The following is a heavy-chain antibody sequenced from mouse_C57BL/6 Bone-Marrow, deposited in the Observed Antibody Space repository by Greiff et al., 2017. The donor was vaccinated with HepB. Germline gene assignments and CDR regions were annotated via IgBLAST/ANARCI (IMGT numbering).Heavy chain of an antibody. J-gene: IGHJ4*01. Sequence: EVQGVESGGGLVQPKGSLKLSCAASGFSFNTYAMNWVRQAPGKGLEWVARIRSKSNNYATYYADSVKDRFTISRDDSESMLYLQMNNLKTEDTARYYCVRHGVLGYAMDYWGQGTSVTVSS. CDR1: GFSFNTYA. D-gene: IGHD2-14*01. CDR3: VRHGVLGYAMDY. V-gene: IGHV10-1*01. CDR2: IRSKSNNYAT.